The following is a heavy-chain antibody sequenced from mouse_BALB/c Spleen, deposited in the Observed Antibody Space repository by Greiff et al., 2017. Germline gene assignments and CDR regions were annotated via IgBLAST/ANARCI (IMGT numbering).Heavy chain of an antibody. CDR3: ARKRRAYYAMDY. CDR1: GYTFTSYD. CDR2: IYPGDGST. J-gene: IGHJ4*01. D-gene: IGHD1-2*01. Sequence: SGPELVKPGALVKISCKASGYTFTSYDINWVKQRPGQGLEWIGWIYPGDGSTKYNEKFKGKATLTADKSSSTAYMQLSSLTSENSAVYFCARKRRAYYAMDYWGQGTSVTVSS. V-gene: IGHV1S33*01.